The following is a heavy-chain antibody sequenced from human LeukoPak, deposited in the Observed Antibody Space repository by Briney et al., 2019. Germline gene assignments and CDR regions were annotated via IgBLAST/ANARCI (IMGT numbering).Heavy chain of an antibody. CDR2: IYTSGST. CDR3: AKDPGYYDSSGYDY. D-gene: IGHD3-22*01. V-gene: IGHV4-4*07. CDR1: GGSISSYY. Sequence: SETLSLTCTVSGGSISSYYWSWIRQPAGKGLEWIGRIYTSGSTNYNPSLKSRVTMTVDTSKNQFSLKLSSVTAADTAVYYCAKDPGYYDSSGYDYWGQGTLVTVSS. J-gene: IGHJ4*02.